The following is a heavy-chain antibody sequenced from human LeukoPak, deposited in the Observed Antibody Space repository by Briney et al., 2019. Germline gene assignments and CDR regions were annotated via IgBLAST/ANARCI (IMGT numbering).Heavy chain of an antibody. J-gene: IGHJ5*02. CDR1: GGSISSGSYY. V-gene: IGHV4-61*02. Sequence: SETLSLTCTVPGGSISSGSYYWSWIRQPAGKGLEWIGRIYTSGSTNYNPSLKSRVTISVDTSKNQFSLKLSSVTAADTAVYYCARAGGYCSSTSCQNWFDPWGQGTLVTVSS. D-gene: IGHD2-2*01. CDR3: ARAGGYCSSTSCQNWFDP. CDR2: IYTSGST.